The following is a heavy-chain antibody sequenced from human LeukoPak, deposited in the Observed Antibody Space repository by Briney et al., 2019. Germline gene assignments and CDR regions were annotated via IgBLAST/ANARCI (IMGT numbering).Heavy chain of an antibody. V-gene: IGHV3-21*01. D-gene: IGHD3-10*01. CDR3: ARYWF. CDR2: IITSSGYI. CDR1: GFTFSSYS. Sequence: GGSLRLSCAASGFTFSSYSMNWVRQAPGQGLEWASSIITSSGYIYYADSVKGRFTISRDKAKNSLYLQMNSLRAEDTAVYYCARYWFGGQGTTVNGFS. J-gene: IGHJ3*01.